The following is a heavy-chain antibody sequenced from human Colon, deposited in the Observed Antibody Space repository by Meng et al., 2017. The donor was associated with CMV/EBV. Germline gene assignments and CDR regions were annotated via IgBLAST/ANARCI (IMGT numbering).Heavy chain of an antibody. CDR2: IHHSGNS. J-gene: IGHJ6*02. CDR1: GDSMGNYY. D-gene: IGHD3-16*01. Sequence: SETLSLTCSVSGDSMGNYYWTWIRQTPGKGLEWIGYIHHSGNSNYNPSLKSQVTMSIDTSNNQFSLKLSSVTAADTAVYYCARDRSIMITSGATHGMDVWGQGTTVTVSS. V-gene: IGHV4-59*01. CDR3: ARDRSIMITSGATHGMDV.